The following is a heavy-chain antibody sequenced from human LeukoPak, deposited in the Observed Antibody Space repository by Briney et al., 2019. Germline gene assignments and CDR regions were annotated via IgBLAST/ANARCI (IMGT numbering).Heavy chain of an antibody. Sequence: SQTLSLTCTVSGGSITSDFYYWSWIRQHPGKGLEGIGHIYHSGSTYYNPSLKSRVTISMDTSKNQFSLKLTSVTAADTAVYYCARADRSYDSSGYPDYWGQGTLVTVSS. CDR2: IYHSGST. CDR3: ARADRSYDSSGYPDY. CDR1: GGSITSDFYY. J-gene: IGHJ4*02. V-gene: IGHV4-31*03. D-gene: IGHD3-22*01.